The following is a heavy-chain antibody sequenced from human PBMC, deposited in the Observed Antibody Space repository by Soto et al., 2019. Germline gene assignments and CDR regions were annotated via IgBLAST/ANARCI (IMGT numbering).Heavy chain of an antibody. D-gene: IGHD2-15*01. CDR1: GFTFSDYY. J-gene: IGHJ5*02. CDR2: ISSSSSYT. V-gene: IGHV3-11*05. CDR3: ARVLGCSGGSCYEGWFDP. Sequence: QVQLVESGGGLVKPGGSLRLSCAASGFTFSDYYMSWIRQAPGKGLEWVSYISSSSSYTNYADSVKGRFTISRDNAKNSLYLQMNSLRAEDTAVYYCARVLGCSGGSCYEGWFDPWGQGTLVTVSS.